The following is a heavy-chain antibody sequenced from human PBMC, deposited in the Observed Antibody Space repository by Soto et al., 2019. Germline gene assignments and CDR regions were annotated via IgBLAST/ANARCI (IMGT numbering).Heavy chain of an antibody. Sequence: QVQLVQSEADVKKPGSAVKVSCKSSGGTFSRFSINWVRQAPGRGVEWMGGVIPIFGIINYAEKFQGRVTITADKSTNTAYMELSSLTSEDTAVYYCARDGGTTVITKFDYWGQGSLVIVSS. CDR3: ARDGGTTVITKFDY. D-gene: IGHD4-17*01. CDR1: GGTFSRFS. CDR2: VIPIFGII. J-gene: IGHJ4*02. V-gene: IGHV1-69*17.